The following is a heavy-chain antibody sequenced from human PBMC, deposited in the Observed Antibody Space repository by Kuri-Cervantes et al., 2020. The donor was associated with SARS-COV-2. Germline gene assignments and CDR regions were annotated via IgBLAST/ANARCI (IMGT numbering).Heavy chain of an antibody. CDR3: ARSVCSGGSCRLKGGPYYFDY. V-gene: IGHV4-34*01. CDR2: INHSGST. Sequence: GSLRLSCAVYGGSFSGYYWSWIRQPPGKGLEWIGEINHSGSTNYNPSLKSRVTISVDTSKNQFSLKLSSVTAADTAVYYCARSVCSGGSCRLKGGPYYFDYWGQGTLVTVS. D-gene: IGHD2-15*01. CDR1: GGSFSGYY. J-gene: IGHJ4*02.